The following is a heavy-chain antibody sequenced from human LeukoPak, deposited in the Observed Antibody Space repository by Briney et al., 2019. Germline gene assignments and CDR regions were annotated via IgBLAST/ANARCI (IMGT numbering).Heavy chain of an antibody. V-gene: IGHV3-53*01. J-gene: IGHJ4*02. CDR1: GFTVSSNY. D-gene: IGHD1-26*01. CDR3: ARAPATTMETDY. Sequence: GGSLRLSCAASGFTVSSNYMSWVRQAPGKGLEWVSVIYSGGSTYYADSVKGRFTISRDNSKNTLYLQMNSLRAEDTAVYYCARAPATTMETDYWGQGTLVTVSS. CDR2: IYSGGST.